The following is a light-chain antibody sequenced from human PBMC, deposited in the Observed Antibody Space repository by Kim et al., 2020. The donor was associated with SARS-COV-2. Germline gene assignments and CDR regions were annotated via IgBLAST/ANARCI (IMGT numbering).Light chain of an antibody. J-gene: IGKJ4*01. CDR1: QAVSTGN. CDR2: GAS. Sequence: WSPGDRATLSCRASQAVSTGNLTWYQQRPGQSPRLLIYGASNRATGIADRFRGSGSGTDFTLTISRLEPEDFAVYYCQQYGSPLTFGGGTKVEIK. V-gene: IGKV3-20*01. CDR3: QQYGSPLT.